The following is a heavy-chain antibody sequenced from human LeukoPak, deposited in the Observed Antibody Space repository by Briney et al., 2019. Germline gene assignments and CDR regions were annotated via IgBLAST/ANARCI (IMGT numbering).Heavy chain of an antibody. CDR3: AKLLRSGSRGSDY. V-gene: IGHV3-23*01. CDR2: ISGSGGST. CDR1: GFTFSSYA. Sequence: GGSLRLSCVASGFTFSSYAMSWVRQAPGKGLEWVSAISGSGGSTYYADSVKGRFTISRDNSKNTLYLQMNSLRAEDTAVYYCAKLLRSGSRGSDYWGQGTLVTVSS. J-gene: IGHJ4*02. D-gene: IGHD1-26*01.